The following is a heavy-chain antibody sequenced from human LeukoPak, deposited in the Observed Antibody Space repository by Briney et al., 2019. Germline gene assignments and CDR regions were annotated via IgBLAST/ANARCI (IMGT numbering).Heavy chain of an antibody. D-gene: IGHD5-12*01. CDR1: GGPINNQY. V-gene: IGHV4-59*11. CDR2: VYHTGST. CDR3: ARGRGYSGYDYAFDI. J-gene: IGHJ3*02. Sequence: PSETLSLTCTVSGGPINNQYWNWIRQPPGKGLEWIGYVYHTGSTHYNPSLKTRVTISIDTSSNQFSLELRSVTPADTAVYYCARGRGYSGYDYAFDIWGQGTLVTFSS.